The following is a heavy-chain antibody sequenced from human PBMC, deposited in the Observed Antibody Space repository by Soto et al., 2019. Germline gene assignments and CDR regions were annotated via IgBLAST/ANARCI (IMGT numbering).Heavy chain of an antibody. CDR2: IKQDGSEK. V-gene: IGHV3-7*03. Sequence: GGSLRLSCAASGFTFSSYWMSWVRQAPGKGLEWVANIKQDGSEKYYVDSVKGRFTISRDNAKNSLYLQMNSLRAEDTAVYYCARERTVAGTRYYYYGMDVWGQGTTVTVSS. D-gene: IGHD6-19*01. J-gene: IGHJ6*02. CDR1: GFTFSSYW. CDR3: ARERTVAGTRYYYYGMDV.